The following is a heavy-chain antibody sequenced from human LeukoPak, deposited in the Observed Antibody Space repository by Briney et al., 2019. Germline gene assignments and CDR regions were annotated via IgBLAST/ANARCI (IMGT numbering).Heavy chain of an antibody. CDR1: GGSISSGDYC. D-gene: IGHD4-23*01. CDR2: IYYSGST. Sequence: PSETLSLTCTVSGGSISSGDYCWSWIRQPPGKGLEWIGYIYYSGSTYYNPSLKSRVTISVDTSKNQFSLKLSSVTAADTAVYYCARLNGGEFFDYWGQGTLVTVSS. V-gene: IGHV4-30-4*01. CDR3: ARLNGGEFFDY. J-gene: IGHJ4*02.